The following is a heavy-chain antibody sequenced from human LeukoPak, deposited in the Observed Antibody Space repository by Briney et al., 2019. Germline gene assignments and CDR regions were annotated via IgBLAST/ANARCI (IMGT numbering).Heavy chain of an antibody. CDR1: GGTFSSYA. V-gene: IGHV1-69*05. CDR3: ARDNSVRDEAWWFNP. J-gene: IGHJ5*02. D-gene: IGHD5-24*01. CDR2: IIPIFGTA. Sequence: GASVKVSCKASGGTFSSYAISWVRQAPGQGLEWMGGIIPIFGTANYAQKFQGRVTLTRDMSTSTDYLELSSLRSEDTAVYYCARDNSVRDEAWWFNPWGQRTLVTVSS.